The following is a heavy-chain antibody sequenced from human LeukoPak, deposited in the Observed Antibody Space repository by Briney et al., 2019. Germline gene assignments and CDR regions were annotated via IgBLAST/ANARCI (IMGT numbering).Heavy chain of an antibody. Sequence: SETLSLTCAVSGGSISSGGYSWSWIRQPPGKGLEWIGYIYYSGSTNYNPSLKSRVTISVDTSKNQFSLKLSSVTAADTAVYYCARASKGRSMAGLSFDYWGQGTLVTVSS. D-gene: IGHD6-19*01. V-gene: IGHV4-61*08. CDR3: ARASKGRSMAGLSFDY. CDR1: GGSISSGGYS. CDR2: IYYSGST. J-gene: IGHJ4*02.